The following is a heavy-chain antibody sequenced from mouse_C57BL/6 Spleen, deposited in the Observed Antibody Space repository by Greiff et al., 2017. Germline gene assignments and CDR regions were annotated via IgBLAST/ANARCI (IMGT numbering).Heavy chain of an antibody. Sequence: VQLQQSGAELAKPGASVKLSCKASGYTFTSYWMHWVKQRPGQGLEWIGYINPSSGYTKYNQKFKDKATLTADKSSRTAYMQLSSLTYENSAVYYCASDLLGYFDYWGQGTTLTVSS. CDR2: INPSSGYT. V-gene: IGHV1-7*01. CDR1: GYTFTSYW. CDR3: ASDLLGYFDY. D-gene: IGHD2-1*01. J-gene: IGHJ2*01.